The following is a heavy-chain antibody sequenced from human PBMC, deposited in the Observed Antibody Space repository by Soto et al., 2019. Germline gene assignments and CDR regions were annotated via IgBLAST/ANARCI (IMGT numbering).Heavy chain of an antibody. CDR3: ARESLALAGTLGQYYSYVMDV. J-gene: IGHJ6*01. CDR1: GGTFSSYA. Sequence: ASVKVSCKASGGTFSSYAISWVRQAPGQGLEWMGGIIPIFGTANYAQKFQGRVTITADESTSTAYMELSSLRSEDTAVYYCARESLALAGTLGQYYSYVMDVWGHATTVTVSS. V-gene: IGHV1-69*13. D-gene: IGHD6-19*01. CDR2: IIPIFGTA.